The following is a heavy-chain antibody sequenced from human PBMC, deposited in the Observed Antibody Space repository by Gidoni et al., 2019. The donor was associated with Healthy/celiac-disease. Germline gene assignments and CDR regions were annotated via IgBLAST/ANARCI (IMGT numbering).Heavy chain of an antibody. CDR3: AGVSGSTEQWLVRGFYYYYGMDV. D-gene: IGHD6-19*01. CDR2: ISSSNSYI. V-gene: IGHV3-21*01. J-gene: IGHJ6*02. CDR1: GFPFSSYS. Sequence: EVQLVESGGGLVKPGGSLRLSCAAPGFPFSSYSMNWVRQAPGKGQEGVSSISSSNSYIYYADSGKGRFTISRDNAKNSLYLQMNSLRAEDTAVYYCAGVSGSTEQWLVRGFYYYYGMDVWGQGTTVTVSS.